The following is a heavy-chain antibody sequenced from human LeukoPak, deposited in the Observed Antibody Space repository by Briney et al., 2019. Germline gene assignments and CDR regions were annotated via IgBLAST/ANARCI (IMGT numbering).Heavy chain of an antibody. D-gene: IGHD3-10*01. CDR2: IYDRGPA. Sequence: SETLSLTCTASGYAIISGGFSWNRIRQPPGKGLEWIGCIYDRGPAHYNPSLKSRFTISVDRPKNQFFLNVTSLTAADTAVYYCARSRQASGLFSSWGQGTLVVVSS. V-gene: IGHV4-30-2*01. J-gene: IGHJ5*02. CDR1: GYAIISGGFS. CDR3: ARSRQASGLFSS.